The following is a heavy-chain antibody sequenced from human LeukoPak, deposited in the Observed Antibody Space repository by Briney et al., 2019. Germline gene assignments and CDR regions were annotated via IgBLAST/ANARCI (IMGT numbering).Heavy chain of an antibody. CDR2: IYYSGST. J-gene: IGHJ4*02. D-gene: IGHD3-22*01. V-gene: IGHV4-59*02. CDR1: GVSVNSYY. Sequence: SETLSLTCTVSGVSVNSYYWSWIRQPPGKGLEWIGYIYYSGSTNYNPSLKSRVTISVDTSKNQFSLKLSSVTAADTAVYYCARVGGDSSAYYFFPIVYWGQGTLVTVSS. CDR3: ARVGGDSSAYYFFPIVY.